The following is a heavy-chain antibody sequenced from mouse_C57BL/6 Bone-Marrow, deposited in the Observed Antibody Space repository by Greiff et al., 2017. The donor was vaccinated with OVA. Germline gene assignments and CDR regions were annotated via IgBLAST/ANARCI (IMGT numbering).Heavy chain of an antibody. J-gene: IGHJ3*01. CDR2: INPSSGYT. Sequence: VQLQQSGAELARPGASVKMSCKASGYTFTSYTMNWVKQRPGQGLEWIGYINPSSGYTKYNQKFKDKATLTADKSSSTAYMQLSSLTSEDSAVYYCARSPPYCGSSSYWGQGTLVTVSA. CDR3: ARSPPYCGSSSY. CDR1: GYTFTSYT. V-gene: IGHV1-4*01. D-gene: IGHD1-1*01.